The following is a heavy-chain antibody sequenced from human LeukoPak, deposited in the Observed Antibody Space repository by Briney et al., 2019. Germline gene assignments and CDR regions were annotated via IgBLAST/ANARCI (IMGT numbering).Heavy chain of an antibody. J-gene: IGHJ6*02. Sequence: GGSLRLSCAASGFTFSSYSMNWVRQAPGKGLEWVSSISSSSSYIYSADSVKGRFTISRDNAKNSLYLQMNSPRAEDTAVYYCARDDARYSYGRIYYYGMDVWGQGTTVTVSS. V-gene: IGHV3-21*01. CDR1: GFTFSSYS. CDR2: ISSSSSYI. D-gene: IGHD5-18*01. CDR3: ARDDARYSYGRIYYYGMDV.